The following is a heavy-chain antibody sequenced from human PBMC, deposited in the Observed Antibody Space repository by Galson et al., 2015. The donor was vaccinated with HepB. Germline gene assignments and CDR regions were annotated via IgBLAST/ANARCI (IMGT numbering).Heavy chain of an antibody. D-gene: IGHD2-8*01. CDR1: GFSISSGYH. Sequence: LTCGVSGFSISSGYHWGWIRQPPGKGLEWIGSVFHSGTTYYNPSLKSRVAISVDTSENQFSLNLTSVTAADTAVYYCARDGFCSNGVCYLNYFDPWGQGTLVTVSS. CDR2: VFHSGTT. J-gene: IGHJ5*02. CDR3: ARDGFCSNGVCYLNYFDP. V-gene: IGHV4-38-2*02.